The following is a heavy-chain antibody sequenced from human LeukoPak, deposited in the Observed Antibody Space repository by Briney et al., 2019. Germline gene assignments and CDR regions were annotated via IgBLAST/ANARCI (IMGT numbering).Heavy chain of an antibody. J-gene: IGHJ4*02. CDR3: ARKGELQSFDY. Sequence: GGSLRLSCAASGFTFSSYAMGWVRQAPGKGLEWVSAISGSGGSTYYADSVKGRFTISRDNAKNSLYLQMNSLRAEDTALYYCARKGELQSFDYWGQGTLVTVSS. CDR2: ISGSGGST. D-gene: IGHD1-26*01. V-gene: IGHV3-23*01. CDR1: GFTFSSYA.